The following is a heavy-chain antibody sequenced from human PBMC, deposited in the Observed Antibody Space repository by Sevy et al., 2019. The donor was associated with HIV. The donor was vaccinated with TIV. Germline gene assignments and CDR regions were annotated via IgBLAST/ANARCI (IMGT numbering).Heavy chain of an antibody. V-gene: IGHV3-74*01. CDR2: INSDGKIK. D-gene: IGHD3-9*01. CDR1: GFTLSIYW. J-gene: IGHJ4*02. Sequence: GGSLRLSCAASGFTLSIYWMHWVRQVPGKGLVWVSHINSDGKIKRYADSVEGRFTIPRDNAEKTVYLQMNSLRADDTAVYYCVRGSTGTFGHWGQGTLVTVSS. CDR3: VRGSTGTFGH.